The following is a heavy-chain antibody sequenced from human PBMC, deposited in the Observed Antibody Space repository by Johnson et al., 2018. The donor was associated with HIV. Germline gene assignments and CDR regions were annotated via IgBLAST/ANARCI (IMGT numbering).Heavy chain of an antibody. Sequence: VQLVESGGGLVQPGRSLRLSCAASGFTFDDYAMHWVRQAPGKGLEWVSGISWNSGSIGYADSVKGRFTISRDNSKNTLYLQMNSLSAEDTAVDYCARYLRTPGSGWGVDAFDIWGQGTMVTVSS. CDR3: ARYLRTPGSGWGVDAFDI. CDR2: ISWNSGSI. CDR1: GFTFDDYA. V-gene: IGHV3-9*01. J-gene: IGHJ3*02. D-gene: IGHD6-19*01.